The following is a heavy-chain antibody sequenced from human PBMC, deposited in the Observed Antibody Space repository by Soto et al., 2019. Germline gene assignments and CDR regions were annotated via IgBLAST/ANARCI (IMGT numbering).Heavy chain of an antibody. D-gene: IGHD1-1*01. J-gene: IGHJ3*02. CDR3: ARSVNELKPPKEDAFDI. CDR2: IIPIFGTA. V-gene: IGHV1-69*13. CDR1: GGTFSSYA. Sequence: ASVKVSCKASGGTFSSYAISWVRQAPGQGLEWMGGIIPIFGTANYAQKFQGRVTITADESTSTAYMELSSLRSEDTAVYYCARSVNELKPPKEDAFDIWGQGTMVTVSS.